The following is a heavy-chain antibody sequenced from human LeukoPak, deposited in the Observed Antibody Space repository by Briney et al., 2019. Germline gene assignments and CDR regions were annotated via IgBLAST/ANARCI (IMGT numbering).Heavy chain of an antibody. J-gene: IGHJ4*02. V-gene: IGHV1-69*13. D-gene: IGHD1-26*01. CDR1: GGTFSSYA. Sequence: SVKVSCKASGGTFSSYAISWVRQAPGQGLEWMGGIIPIFGTANYAQKFQGRVAITADESTSTAYMELSSLRSEDTAVYYCASEGAGLLDYWGQGTLVTVSS. CDR2: IIPIFGTA. CDR3: ASEGAGLLDY.